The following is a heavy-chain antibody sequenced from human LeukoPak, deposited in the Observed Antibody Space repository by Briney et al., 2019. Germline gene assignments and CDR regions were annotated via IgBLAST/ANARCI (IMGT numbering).Heavy chain of an antibody. CDR3: ARGSPRIAAAEDY. D-gene: IGHD6-13*01. Sequence: GGSLRLSCAASGFTFSSYSMNWVRQAPGKGLEWVSSISSSSSYIYYADSVKGRFTISRDNAKNSLYLQMNSLRAEDTAVYYCARGSPRIAAAEDYWGQGTLVTVSS. J-gene: IGHJ4*02. CDR2: ISSSSSYI. V-gene: IGHV3-21*01. CDR1: GFTFSSYS.